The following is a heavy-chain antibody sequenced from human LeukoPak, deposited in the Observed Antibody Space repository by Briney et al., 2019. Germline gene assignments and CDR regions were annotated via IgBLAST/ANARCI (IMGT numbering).Heavy chain of an antibody. D-gene: IGHD7-27*01. V-gene: IGHV4-59*01. J-gene: IGHJ3*02. Sequence: SETLSLTCTVSGGSISSYYWSWIRQPPGKGLEWIGYIYYSGSTNYNLSLKSRVTISVDTSKNQFSLKLSSVTAADTAVYYCARETGDGAFDIWGQGTMVTVSS. CDR1: GGSISSYY. CDR3: ARETGDGAFDI. CDR2: IYYSGST.